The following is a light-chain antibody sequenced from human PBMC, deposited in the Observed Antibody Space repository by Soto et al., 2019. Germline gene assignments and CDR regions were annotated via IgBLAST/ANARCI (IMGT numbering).Light chain of an antibody. Sequence: EIVLTQSPATLSLSPGESATLSCRASQSVSNNDLAWYQQRPGQAPRLVLYGASTRPTGIPDRFSGSGSGTEFTLTISRLEPEDFAVYYCHHYSRSPPYTFGQGTKLDIK. V-gene: IGKV3-20*01. CDR3: HHYSRSPPYT. CDR2: GAS. CDR1: QSVSNND. J-gene: IGKJ2*01.